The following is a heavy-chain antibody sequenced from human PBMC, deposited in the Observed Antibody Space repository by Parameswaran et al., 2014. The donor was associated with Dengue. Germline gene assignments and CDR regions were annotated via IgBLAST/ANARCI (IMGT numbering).Heavy chain of an antibody. J-gene: IGHJ4*02. Sequence: WIRQPQEGLEWVGRIKSKTDGGTTDYAAPVKGRFTISRDDSKNTLYLQMNSLKTEDTAVYYCTTVRREGDTIFGVVIGQAYWGQGNPGHRLL. V-gene: IGHV3-15*01. CDR3: TTVRREGDTIFGVVIGQAY. D-gene: IGHD3-3*01. CDR2: IKSKTDGGTT.